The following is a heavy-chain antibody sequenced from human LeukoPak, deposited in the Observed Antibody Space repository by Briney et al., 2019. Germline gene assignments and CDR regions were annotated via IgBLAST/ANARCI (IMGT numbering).Heavy chain of an antibody. Sequence: ASVKVSCKASGYTFTSYYMHWVRQAPGQGLEWMGIINPSGGSTSYAQKFQGRVTMTRDTSTSTVYMELSSLRSEDTAVYYCARDTYCSSTSCYSIDYWGQGTLVTVSS. CDR3: ARDTYCSSTSCYSIDY. J-gene: IGHJ4*02. D-gene: IGHD2-2*01. V-gene: IGHV1-46*01. CDR2: INPSGGST. CDR1: GYTFTSYY.